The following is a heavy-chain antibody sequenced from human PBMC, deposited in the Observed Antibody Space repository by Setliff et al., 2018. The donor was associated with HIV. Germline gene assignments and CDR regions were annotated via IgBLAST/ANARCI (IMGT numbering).Heavy chain of an antibody. CDR1: GGTFSSYA. Sequence: VASVKVSCKASGGTFSSYAISWVRQAPGQGLEWMGGIIPILGIANYAQKFQGRVTITVDESTSTAYMELSSLRSEDTAVYYCARCTYYYDSSGYSGTVGAFDIWGQGTMVTVSS. CDR2: IIPILGIA. J-gene: IGHJ3*02. D-gene: IGHD3-22*01. V-gene: IGHV1-69*10. CDR3: ARCTYYYDSSGYSGTVGAFDI.